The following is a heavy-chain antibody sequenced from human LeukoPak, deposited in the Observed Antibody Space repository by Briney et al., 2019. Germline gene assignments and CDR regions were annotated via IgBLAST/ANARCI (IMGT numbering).Heavy chain of an antibody. D-gene: IGHD1-26*01. CDR2: IYYSGST. CDR1: GGSISSSSYY. J-gene: IGHJ5*02. CDR3: ARGYGPKKSWSRAQNWFDP. Sequence: SSETLSLTCTVSGGSISSSSYYWGWIRQPPGKGLEWIGSIYYSGSTYYNPSLKSRVTISVDTSKNQFSLKLSSVTAADTAVYYCARGYGPKKSWSRAQNWFDPWGQGTLVTVSS. V-gene: IGHV4-39*07.